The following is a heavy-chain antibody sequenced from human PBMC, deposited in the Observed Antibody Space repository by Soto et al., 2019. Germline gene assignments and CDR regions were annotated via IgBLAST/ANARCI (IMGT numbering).Heavy chain of an antibody. CDR2: IDPSDSYT. V-gene: IGHV5-10-1*01. CDR1: GYSLTSYW. CDR3: ARAPYRSTTSCHAGGVYYYYNCGMGV. D-gene: IGHD2-2*01. Sequence: VQALKISCKGSGYSLTSYWISWVRQMPGKGLEWMGSIDPSDSYTNYSPSFQGHVTISAAKSMSTAYLQWISLKDSDTAMYYCARAPYRSTTSCHAGGVYYYYNCGMGVWGRGPTGTVSS. J-gene: IGHJ6*02.